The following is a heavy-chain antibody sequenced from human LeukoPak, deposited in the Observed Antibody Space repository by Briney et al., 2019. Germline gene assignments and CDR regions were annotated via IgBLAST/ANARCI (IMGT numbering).Heavy chain of an antibody. CDR1: GGSFSGYY. J-gene: IGHJ4*02. CDR3: ARGRYFDWLSPSDY. D-gene: IGHD3-9*01. Sequence: SETLSLTCAVYGGSFSGYYWSWIRQPPGKGLEWIGEINHSGSTNYNPSLKSRVTISVDTSKNQFSLKLSSVTAADTAVYYCARGRYFDWLSPSDYWGQGTLVTVSS. CDR2: INHSGST. V-gene: IGHV4-34*01.